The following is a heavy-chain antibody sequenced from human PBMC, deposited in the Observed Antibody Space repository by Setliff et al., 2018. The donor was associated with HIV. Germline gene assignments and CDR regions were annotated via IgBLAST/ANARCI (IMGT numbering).Heavy chain of an antibody. J-gene: IGHJ4*02. CDR3: ARAPRDGNNYGYQPYYFDY. CDR1: GYSFTDYY. V-gene: IGHV1-2*04. D-gene: IGHD4-17*01. Sequence: GASVKVSCKASGYSFTDYYIHWVRQAPGQGLEWMGWINPKSDGTNYAQKFQGWITMTRDTSISTAYMELSSLRSEDTAVYYCARAPRDGNNYGYQPYYFDYWGQGTRVTVSS. CDR2: INPKSDGT.